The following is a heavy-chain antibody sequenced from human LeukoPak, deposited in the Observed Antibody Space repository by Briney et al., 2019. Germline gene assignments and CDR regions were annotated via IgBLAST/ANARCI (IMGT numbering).Heavy chain of an antibody. V-gene: IGHV4-34*01. CDR2: INHSGST. Sequence: SETLSLTCAAYGGSFSGYYWSWIRQPPGKGLGWIGEINHSGSTNYNPSLKSRVTISVDTSKNQFSLKLSSVTAADTAVYYCAGAGYYYYYGTDVWGQGTTVTVSS. CDR1: GGSFSGYY. CDR3: AGAGYYYYYGTDV. J-gene: IGHJ6*02.